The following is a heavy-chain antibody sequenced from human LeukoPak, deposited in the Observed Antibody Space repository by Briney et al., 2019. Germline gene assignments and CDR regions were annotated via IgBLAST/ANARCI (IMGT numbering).Heavy chain of an antibody. Sequence: SETLSLTCAVYGGSFSGYYWSWIRQPPGKGLEWIGEINHSGSTNYNPSLKSRVTISVDTSKNQFSLKLSSVTAADTAVYYCARGGATSTRCGSGSPRPPYGMDVWGKGTTDTVSS. CDR3: ARGGATSTRCGSGSPRPPYGMDV. CDR1: GGSFSGYY. D-gene: IGHD3-10*01. J-gene: IGHJ6*04. CDR2: INHSGST. V-gene: IGHV4-34*01.